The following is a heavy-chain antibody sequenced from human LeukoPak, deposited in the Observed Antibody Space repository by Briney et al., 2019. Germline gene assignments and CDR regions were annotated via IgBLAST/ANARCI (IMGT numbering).Heavy chain of an antibody. Sequence: PGGSLRLSCAASGFTFSSYSMNWVRQAPGKGLEWVSYISSSSSTIYYADSVKGRFTISRDNAKNPLYLQMNSLRAEDTAVYYCARENTMIVVVTHHNWFDPWGQGTLVTVSS. V-gene: IGHV3-48*04. D-gene: IGHD3-22*01. CDR3: ARENTMIVVVTHHNWFDP. CDR1: GFTFSSYS. CDR2: ISSSSSTI. J-gene: IGHJ5*02.